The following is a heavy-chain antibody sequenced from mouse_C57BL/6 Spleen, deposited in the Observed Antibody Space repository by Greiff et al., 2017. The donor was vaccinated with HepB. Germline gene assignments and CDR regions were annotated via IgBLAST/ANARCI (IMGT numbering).Heavy chain of an antibody. CDR1: GYTFTSYW. V-gene: IGHV1-61*01. CDR2: IYPSDSET. J-gene: IGHJ1*03. D-gene: IGHD2-4*01. CDR3: ARCADYRVGYFDV. Sequence: QVQLQQPGAELVRPGSSVKLSCKASGYTFTSYWMDWVKQRPGQGLEWIGNIYPSDSETHYNQKFKDKATLTVDKSSSTAYMQLSSLTSEDSAVYYCARCADYRVGYFDVWGTGTTVTVSS.